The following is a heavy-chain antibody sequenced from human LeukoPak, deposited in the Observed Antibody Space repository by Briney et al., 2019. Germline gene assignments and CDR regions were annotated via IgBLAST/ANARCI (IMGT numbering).Heavy chain of an antibody. Sequence: ASVKVSCKASGYTFTGYSIHWVRQAPGQGLEWMGWINTHSGDTHNAQKFQGRVTMTRDTSISTTYMDLTRLTSDDTAVYYCAIAGYFDSTGLDYWGQGTLVTVSS. V-gene: IGHV1-2*02. D-gene: IGHD3-9*01. J-gene: IGHJ4*02. CDR2: INTHSGDT. CDR3: AIAGYFDSTGLDY. CDR1: GYTFTGYS.